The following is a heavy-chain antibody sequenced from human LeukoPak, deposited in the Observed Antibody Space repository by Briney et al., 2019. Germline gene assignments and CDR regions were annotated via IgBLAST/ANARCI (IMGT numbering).Heavy chain of an antibody. J-gene: IGHJ3*02. CDR2: IIPIFGTA. CDR1: GGTFSSTFSSYA. D-gene: IGHD3-9*01. Sequence: ASVKVSCKASGGTFSSTFSSYAISWVRQAPGQGLEWMGGIIPIFGTANYPQKFQGRVTITADESTSTAYMELSSLRSEDTAVYYCARGRAEEDYDILTKYDALNIWGQGTMVTVSS. V-gene: IGHV1-69*13. CDR3: ARGRAEEDYDILTKYDALNI.